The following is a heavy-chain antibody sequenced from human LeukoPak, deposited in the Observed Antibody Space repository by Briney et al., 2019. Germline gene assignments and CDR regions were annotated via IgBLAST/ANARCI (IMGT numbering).Heavy chain of an antibody. D-gene: IGHD6-19*01. J-gene: IGHJ4*02. V-gene: IGHV4-4*07. Sequence: SETLSLTCTVTSGSISGHYWSWIRQPAGKEMQWIGRIYTSGATNYNPSLKSRVTMSIDTPKNQFSLKLSSVTAADTAVYYCARGHISGWYVFDYWGQGTLVTVSS. CDR2: IYTSGAT. CDR1: SGSISGHY. CDR3: ARGHISGWYVFDY.